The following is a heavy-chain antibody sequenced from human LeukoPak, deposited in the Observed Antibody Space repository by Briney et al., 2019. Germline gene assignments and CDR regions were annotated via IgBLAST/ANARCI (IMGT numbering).Heavy chain of an antibody. CDR3: ATYDYSGFDY. CDR2: ISYDGSNK. Sequence: GGSLRLSCAASGFTFSSYAMHWVRQAPGKGLEWVAVISYDGSNKYYADSVKGRFTISRDNSKNTMYLQMNSLRAEDTAVYYCATYDYSGFDYWGQGTLVTVSS. V-gene: IGHV3-30*04. CDR1: GFTFSSYA. J-gene: IGHJ4*02. D-gene: IGHD4-11*01.